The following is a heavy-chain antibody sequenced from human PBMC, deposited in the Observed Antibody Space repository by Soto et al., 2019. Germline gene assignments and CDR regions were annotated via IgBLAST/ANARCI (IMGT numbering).Heavy chain of an antibody. Sequence: QVQLVQSGAEVKKPGASVKVSCKASGYTFTNYDINWVRQATGQGLEWMGWMNPNSGNTGHAQKFQGRVTKTRNTSISTAYMELSSLRSDDTAVYYCARGRSSYGDYVNWYFDLWGRGTLVTVSS. CDR2: MNPNSGNT. D-gene: IGHD4-17*01. CDR1: GYTFTNYD. V-gene: IGHV1-8*01. CDR3: ARGRSSYGDYVNWYFDL. J-gene: IGHJ2*01.